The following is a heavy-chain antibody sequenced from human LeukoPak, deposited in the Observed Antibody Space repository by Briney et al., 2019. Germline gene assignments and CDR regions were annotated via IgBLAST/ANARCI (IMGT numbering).Heavy chain of an antibody. CDR3: AREEVLLWFGEFANFDY. V-gene: IGHV1-18*01. D-gene: IGHD3-10*01. Sequence: ASVKVSCKASGYTFTSYGISWVRQAPGQGLEWMGWISAYNGNTNYAQKLQGRVTMTTDTSTSTAYMELRSLRSDDTAVYYCAREEVLLWFGEFANFDYWGQGTLVTVSS. CDR1: GYTFTSYG. J-gene: IGHJ4*02. CDR2: ISAYNGNT.